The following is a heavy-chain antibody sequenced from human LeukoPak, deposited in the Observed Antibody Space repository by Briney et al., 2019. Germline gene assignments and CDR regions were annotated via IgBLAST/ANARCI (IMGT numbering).Heavy chain of an antibody. V-gene: IGHV1-2*02. CDR3: ARDVSSTSSWWFDP. Sequence: GASVKVSCKASGYTFTGYYMHWVRQAPGQGLEWMGWINPNSGGTNYAQKFQGRVTMTRDMSTRTDYMELSSLRYEDTAVYYCARDVSSTSSWWFDPWGQGTLVTVSS. CDR2: INPNSGGT. D-gene: IGHD2-2*01. J-gene: IGHJ5*02. CDR1: GYTFTGYY.